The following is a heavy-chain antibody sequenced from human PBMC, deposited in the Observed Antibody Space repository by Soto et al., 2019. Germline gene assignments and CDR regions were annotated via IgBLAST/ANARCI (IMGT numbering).Heavy chain of an antibody. D-gene: IGHD2-15*01. CDR2: ISAYNGNT. CDR1: CYTFTSYG. CDR3: ARFSGGSYNTYYFYYGMDV. J-gene: IGHJ6*02. V-gene: IGHV1-18*01. Sequence: SVKVSFKASCYTFTSYGISWVRQAPGQGLDWMGWISAYNGNTKYAQDLQGRVTMTTDTSTSTAYMELRSLRSDDTAVYYCARFSGGSYNTYYFYYGMDVWGQGTTVTVSS.